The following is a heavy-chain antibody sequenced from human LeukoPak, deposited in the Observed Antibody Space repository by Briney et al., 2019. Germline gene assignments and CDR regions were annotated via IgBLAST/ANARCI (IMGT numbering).Heavy chain of an antibody. CDR3: ARGRVRGSSWYDVFPYIDY. Sequence: ASVEVSCKASGYTFTSYDINWVRQATGQGLEWMGLMNPNSGNTGYAQKFQGRVTMTRNTSISTAYMELSSLRSEDTAVYYCARGRVRGSSWYDVFPYIDYWGQGTLVTVSS. V-gene: IGHV1-8*01. CDR1: GYTFTSYD. J-gene: IGHJ4*02. D-gene: IGHD6-13*01. CDR2: MNPNSGNT.